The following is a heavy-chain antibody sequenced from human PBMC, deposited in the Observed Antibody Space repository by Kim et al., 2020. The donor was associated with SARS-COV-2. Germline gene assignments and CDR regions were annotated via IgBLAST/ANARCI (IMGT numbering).Heavy chain of an antibody. V-gene: IGHV3-30*03. D-gene: IGHD3-16*01. Sequence: GGSLRLSCEASGFMFSSFGMHWVRQTPGKGLEWVAVVSHDGSDNQYAHSVKGRFTISRDNSKRTLYLQMTSLRDEDTAVYYCATGCVTGFCFYPVHWGQGPLVSVSS. J-gene: IGHJ4*02. CDR1: GFMFSSFG. CDR2: VSHDGSDN. CDR3: ATGCVTGFCFYPVH.